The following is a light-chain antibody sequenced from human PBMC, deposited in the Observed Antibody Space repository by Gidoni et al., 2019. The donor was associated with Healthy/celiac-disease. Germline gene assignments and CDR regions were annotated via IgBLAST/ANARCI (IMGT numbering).Light chain of an antibody. Sequence: NFMLTQPHSVSESPGKTVTISCTRSSGSIASNYVQWYQQRPGSSPTTVIYEDNQRPSGFPDRFSGSIDSSSNSASLTISGLKTEDEADYYCQSYDSSNPHVVFGGGTKLTVL. CDR3: QSYDSSNPHVV. CDR1: SGSIASNY. CDR2: EDN. J-gene: IGLJ2*01. V-gene: IGLV6-57*01.